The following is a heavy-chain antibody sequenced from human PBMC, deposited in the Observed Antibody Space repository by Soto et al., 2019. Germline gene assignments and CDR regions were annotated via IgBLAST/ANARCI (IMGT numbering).Heavy chain of an antibody. V-gene: IGHV4-61*01. J-gene: IGHJ4*02. CDR3: TRARGFGLFDY. CDR2: IYYSGST. Sequence: QVQLQESGPGLVKPSETLSLTCTVSGGSVSSGTYYWNWIRQSPWKGLEWIGYIYYSGSTSYNPSLQSRVTISADTSKNQFSLKLNSVTAADTAVYYCTRARGFGLFDYWGQGTLVTVSS. D-gene: IGHD3-10*01. CDR1: GGSVSSGTYY.